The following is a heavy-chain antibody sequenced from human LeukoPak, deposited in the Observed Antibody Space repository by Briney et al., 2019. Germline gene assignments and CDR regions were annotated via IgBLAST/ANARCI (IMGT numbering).Heavy chain of an antibody. Sequence: ASVKVSCKASGGTFSSYAISWVRQAPGQGLEWMGWITTYKSTTNYAQKLQGRVTMTTDTSTSTAYLELRSLRSDDTAVYYCARGRGRGYSGYDNSFFDYWGQGTLVTVSS. CDR1: GGTFSSYA. D-gene: IGHD5-12*01. V-gene: IGHV1-18*01. CDR2: ITTYKSTT. CDR3: ARGRGRGYSGYDNSFFDY. J-gene: IGHJ4*02.